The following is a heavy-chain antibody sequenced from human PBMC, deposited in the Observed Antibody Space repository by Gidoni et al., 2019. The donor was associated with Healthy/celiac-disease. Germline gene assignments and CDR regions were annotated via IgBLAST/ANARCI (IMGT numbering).Heavy chain of an antibody. J-gene: IGHJ4*02. CDR2: INHSGST. Sequence: QVQLQQWGAGLLKPSETLSLTCAVYGGSFSGYYWSWIRQPPGKGLEWIGEINHSGSTNYNPSLKRRVTISVDTSKNQFSLKLSSVTAADTAVYYCARGLVEYSSSYHYFDYWGQGTLVTVSS. CDR3: ARGLVEYSSSYHYFDY. CDR1: GGSFSGYY. V-gene: IGHV4-34*01. D-gene: IGHD6-6*01.